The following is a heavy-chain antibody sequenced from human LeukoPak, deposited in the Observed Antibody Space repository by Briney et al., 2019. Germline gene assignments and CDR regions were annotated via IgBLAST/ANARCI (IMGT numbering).Heavy chain of an antibody. CDR3: AKAKDILPDY. V-gene: IGHV3-9*01. CDR2: ISWNSVSI. J-gene: IGHJ4*02. Sequence: GGSLRLSCATSGFTFGDYAMHWVRQAPGKGLEWVSGISWNSVSIGYADSVKGRFTISRDNAKNSLYLQMNSLRAEDTALYYCAKAKDILPDYWGQGTLVTVSS. CDR1: GFTFGDYA. D-gene: IGHD3-9*01.